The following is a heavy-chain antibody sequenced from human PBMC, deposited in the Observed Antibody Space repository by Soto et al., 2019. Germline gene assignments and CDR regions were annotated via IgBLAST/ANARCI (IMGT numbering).Heavy chain of an antibody. CDR3: ARGPPPYSSSMAPLDY. Sequence: SETLSLTCAVYGGSFSGYYWSWIRQPPGKGLEWIGEINHSGSTNYNPSLKSRVTISVDTSKNQFSLKLSSVTAADTAVYCCARGPPPYSSSMAPLDYWGQGTLVTVSS. CDR1: GGSFSGYY. D-gene: IGHD6-13*01. CDR2: INHSGST. J-gene: IGHJ4*02. V-gene: IGHV4-34*01.